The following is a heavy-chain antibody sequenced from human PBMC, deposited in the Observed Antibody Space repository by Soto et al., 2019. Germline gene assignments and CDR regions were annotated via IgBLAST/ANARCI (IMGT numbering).Heavy chain of an antibody. V-gene: IGHV3-7*02. J-gene: IGHJ4*01. CDR3: AAGSGH. D-gene: IGHD3-10*01. CDR2: INQDGSQK. CDR1: GFTISSYW. Sequence: GGSLRLSCAASGFTISSYWMTWVRQAPGKGLEWVANINQDGSQKNYVDSVKGRFAISRDNAKNSLYVQMNSLRVEDTAVYYCAAGSGHWGQGTLVXVS.